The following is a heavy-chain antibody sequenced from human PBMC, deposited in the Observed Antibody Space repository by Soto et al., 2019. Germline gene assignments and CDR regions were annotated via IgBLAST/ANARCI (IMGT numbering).Heavy chain of an antibody. J-gene: IGHJ4*02. CDR1: GYTFTSYG. Sequence: GASVKVSCKASGYTFTSYGISWVRQAPGQGLEWMGWISAYNGNTNYAQKLQGRVTMTTDTSTSTAYMELRSLRSDDTAVYYCARLGYDYVWGSYRHITPPYFDYWGQGTLVTVSS. CDR3: ARLGYDYVWGSYRHITPPYFDY. CDR2: ISAYNGNT. V-gene: IGHV1-18*04. D-gene: IGHD3-16*02.